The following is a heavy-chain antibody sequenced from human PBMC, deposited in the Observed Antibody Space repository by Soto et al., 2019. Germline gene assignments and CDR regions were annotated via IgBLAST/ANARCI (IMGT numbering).Heavy chain of an antibody. D-gene: IGHD3-16*02. Sequence: SETLSLTCTVSGGSISGSNSYWGWIRQPPGKKLEWIGYIYNRGSTYYNPSLMSRVTISVDTSKNQFSLKLSSVTAADTAVYYCARASHYDYIWGSYRYQKGIDYWGQGTLVTVSS. V-gene: IGHV4-39*07. CDR2: IYNRGST. CDR3: ARASHYDYIWGSYRYQKGIDY. J-gene: IGHJ4*02. CDR1: GGSISGSNSY.